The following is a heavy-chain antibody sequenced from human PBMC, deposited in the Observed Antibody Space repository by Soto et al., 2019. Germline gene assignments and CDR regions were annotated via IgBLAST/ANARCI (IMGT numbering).Heavy chain of an antibody. D-gene: IGHD4-17*01. CDR1: GYTFTSYG. CDR3: ARDPPYGDHPVGDDAFDI. CDR2: ISAYNGNT. Sequence: QVQLVQSGAEVKKPGASVKVSCKASGYTFTSYGISWVRQAPGQGLEWMGWISAYNGNTNYAQKLQGRVTMTTDTSPSTAYMELRSLRSDDTAVYYCARDPPYGDHPVGDDAFDIWGQGTMVTVSS. V-gene: IGHV1-18*01. J-gene: IGHJ3*02.